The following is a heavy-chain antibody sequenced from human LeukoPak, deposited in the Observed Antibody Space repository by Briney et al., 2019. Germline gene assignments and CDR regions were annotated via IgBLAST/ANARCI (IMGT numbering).Heavy chain of an antibody. CDR1: GFTFSSSA. J-gene: IGHJ4*02. D-gene: IGHD3-22*01. V-gene: IGHV3-23*03. Sequence: HTGGSLGLSCAASGFTFSSSAMTWVRQTPGKGLEWVSDINSDSLKTHYADSVKGRFTISRDNSKNTLYLQMTSLRVEDTAVYFCAYYDSSGFEYGRLRYWGQGTPVTVSS. CDR2: INSDSLKT. CDR3: AYYDSSGFEYGRLRY.